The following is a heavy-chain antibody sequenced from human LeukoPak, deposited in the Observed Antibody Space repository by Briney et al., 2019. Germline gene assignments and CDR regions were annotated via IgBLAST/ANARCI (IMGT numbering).Heavy chain of an antibody. Sequence: PSETLSLTCTVSGGSISSGSYYWSWIRQPAGKGLEWIGRIYTSGSTNYNPSLKSRVTISVDTSKNQFSLKLSSVTAADTAVYYCARSYYYDSSGYYFIPHNWFDPWGQGTLVTVSS. V-gene: IGHV4-61*02. D-gene: IGHD3-22*01. J-gene: IGHJ5*02. CDR1: GGSISSGSYY. CDR2: IYTSGST. CDR3: ARSYYYDSSGYYFIPHNWFDP.